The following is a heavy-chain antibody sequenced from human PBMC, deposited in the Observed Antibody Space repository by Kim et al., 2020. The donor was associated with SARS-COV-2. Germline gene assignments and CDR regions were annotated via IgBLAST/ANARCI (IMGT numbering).Heavy chain of an antibody. CDR3: TRYARVVVTTIPYFDS. CDR1: GFTFISYE. V-gene: IGHV3-48*03. J-gene: IGHJ4*02. D-gene: IGHD2-21*02. CDR2: INSDGSNT. Sequence: GGSLRLSCAASGFTFISYEMNWVRQAPGKGLEWVSYINSDGSNTYYADSLKGRFTISRDNAKNSLSLQMNSLRAEDTAVYYCTRYARVVVTTIPYFDSWGQGTLVTVSS.